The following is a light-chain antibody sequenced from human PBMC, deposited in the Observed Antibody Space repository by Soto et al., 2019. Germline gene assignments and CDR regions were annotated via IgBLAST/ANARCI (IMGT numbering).Light chain of an antibody. CDR3: HKYGSSLT. CDR1: QSVKNNF. V-gene: IGKV3-20*01. Sequence: IVLTKSPGTLSLSPGEVATLSCRASQSVKNNFLAWYQQRPGQAPRLLIHAASLRATGIPDRFSGSASGTDFTLIISRLEAEDFAGYYCHKYGSSLTFGGWTKVEIK. CDR2: AAS. J-gene: IGKJ4*01.